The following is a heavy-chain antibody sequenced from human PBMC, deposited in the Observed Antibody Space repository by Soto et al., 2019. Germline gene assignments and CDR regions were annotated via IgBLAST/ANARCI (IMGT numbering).Heavy chain of an antibody. CDR1: GGSFSGYY. J-gene: IGHJ4*02. CDR2: INHSGIT. CDR3: AIGPRMWLAGGGY. Sequence: LSLTCAVSGGSFSGYYWSCILQPPGKGLEWLGEINHSGITDYNPSLKSRITISIDTSKKQFSLKLNSVTTADTAVYYCAIGPRMWLAGGGYWGQGTQVTVSS. D-gene: IGHD6-19*01. V-gene: IGHV4-34*01.